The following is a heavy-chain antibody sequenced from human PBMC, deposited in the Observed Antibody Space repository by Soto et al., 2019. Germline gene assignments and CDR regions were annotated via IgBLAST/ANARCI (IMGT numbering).Heavy chain of an antibody. CDR2: IYYSGST. J-gene: IGHJ4*02. CDR3: ARHRFLEWSPYYFDY. D-gene: IGHD3-3*01. V-gene: IGHV4-59*08. CDR1: GGSISSYY. Sequence: PSETLSLTCTVSGGSISSYYWSWIRQPPGKGLEWIGYIYYSGSTNYNPSLKSRVTISVDTSKNQFSLKLSSVTAADTAVYYCARHRFLEWSPYYFDYWGQGTLVTVSS.